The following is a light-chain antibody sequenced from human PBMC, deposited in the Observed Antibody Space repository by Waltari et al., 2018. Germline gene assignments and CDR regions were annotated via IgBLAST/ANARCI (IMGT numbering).Light chain of an antibody. J-gene: IGKJ1*01. CDR1: QSVART. Sequence: EIVLTQSTGTLSLSPGERATLSCRASQSVARTLAWYQQKPGQAPRLLINGASSRATGVPDRFSGSGSGTDFSLTISRLEPEDFAVYYCQHYVRLPATFGQGTKVEIK. CDR2: GAS. CDR3: QHYVRLPAT. V-gene: IGKV3-20*01.